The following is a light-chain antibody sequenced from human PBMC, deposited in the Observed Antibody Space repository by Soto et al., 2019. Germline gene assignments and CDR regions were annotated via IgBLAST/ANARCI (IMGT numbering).Light chain of an antibody. CDR1: QSVSNSY. CDR2: GAS. J-gene: IGKJ2*01. Sequence: EIVLTQSPGALSLSPGERATLSCRTSQSVSNSYLVWYQQKPGQAPRLLIYGASSRATGIPDRFSGSGSGKDFTLTISRLEPEDFAVYYCQQYGSSPMYTFGQGTKLEIK. V-gene: IGKV3-20*01. CDR3: QQYGSSPMYT.